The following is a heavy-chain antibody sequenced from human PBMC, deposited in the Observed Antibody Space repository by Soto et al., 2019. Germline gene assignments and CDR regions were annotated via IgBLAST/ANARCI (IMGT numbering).Heavy chain of an antibody. CDR1: GGSISSGGYY. D-gene: IGHD5-12*01. CDR2: IYYSGST. Sequence: PSETLSLTCTVSGGSISSGGYYWSWIRQHPEKGLEWIGYIYYSGSTSYNPSLKSRVTISVDTSKNQFSLRLNSVTAADTAVYFCARDRGYADAFDIWGQGTMVTVSS. V-gene: IGHV4-31*03. CDR3: ARDRGYADAFDI. J-gene: IGHJ3*02.